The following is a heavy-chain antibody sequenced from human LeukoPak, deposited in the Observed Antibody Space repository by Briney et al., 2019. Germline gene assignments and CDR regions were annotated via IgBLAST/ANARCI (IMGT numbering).Heavy chain of an antibody. V-gene: IGHV3-21*01. Sequence: GGSLRLSCAASGFTLSSYNMNWVRQAPGKGLEWVSSISSSSAYIYYADSVKGRFTISRDNAKNSLYLQMNSLRAEDTAAYYCARLEAAVFDYWGQGTLVTVSS. CDR3: ARLEAAVFDY. CDR1: GFTLSSYN. J-gene: IGHJ4*02. CDR2: ISSSSAYI. D-gene: IGHD6-13*01.